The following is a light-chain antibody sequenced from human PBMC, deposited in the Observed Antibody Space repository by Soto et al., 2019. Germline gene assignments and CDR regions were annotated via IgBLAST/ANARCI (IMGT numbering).Light chain of an antibody. CDR1: QSVSSSY. J-gene: IGKJ1*01. Sequence: QSPGTLSLTQGERATLSCRASQSVSSSYLAWYQQKPGQAPRLLIYGASTRATGIPARFSGSGSGTEFTLTISSLQSEDFAVYYCQQYNNWPRPFGQGTKVDIK. V-gene: IGKV3-15*01. CDR3: QQYNNWPRP. CDR2: GAS.